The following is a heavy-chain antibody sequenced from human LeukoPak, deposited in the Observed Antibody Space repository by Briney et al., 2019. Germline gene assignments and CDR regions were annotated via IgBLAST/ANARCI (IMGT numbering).Heavy chain of an antibody. CDR3: ARVGDHYHWYFDL. CDR2: LYSGADT. Sequence: GGSLRLSCAASGFTFSSYGMHWVRQAPGKGLEWVSILYSGADTYYADSVRGRFTISRDSSKNTVFLQMNSLRADDTAVYYCARVGDHYHWYFDLWGRGTRVSVSS. D-gene: IGHD3-10*01. CDR1: GFTFSSYG. V-gene: IGHV3-53*01. J-gene: IGHJ2*01.